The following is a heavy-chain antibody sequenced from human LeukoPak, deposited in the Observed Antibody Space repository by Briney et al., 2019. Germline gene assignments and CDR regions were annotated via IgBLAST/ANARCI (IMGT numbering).Heavy chain of an antibody. CDR2: ISYDGSNK. V-gene: IGHV3-30*04. CDR1: GFTFSSYA. Sequence: PGRSLRLSCAASGFTFSSYAMHWVRRAPGKGLEWVAVISYDGSNKYYADSVKGRFTISRDNSKNTLYLQMNSLRAEDTAVYYCATCYGSGRSPYYYYYMDVWGKGTTVTVSS. CDR3: ATCYGSGRSPYYYYYMDV. D-gene: IGHD3-10*01. J-gene: IGHJ6*03.